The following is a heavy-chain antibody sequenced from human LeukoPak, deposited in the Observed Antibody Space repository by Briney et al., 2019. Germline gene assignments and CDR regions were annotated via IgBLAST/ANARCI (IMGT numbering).Heavy chain of an antibody. D-gene: IGHD1-26*01. CDR2: IYYSETT. V-gene: IGHV4-59*01. CDR1: GGSISNYF. J-gene: IGHJ3*02. Sequence: SETLSLTCSVSGGSISNYFWSWIRQPPGKGLECIGFIYYSETTNYNPSFKSRVTISVDTSKNQFSLKLNSVTAADTAVYYCARAGRWEGRPHAFDIWGQGTMVTVSS. CDR3: ARAGRWEGRPHAFDI.